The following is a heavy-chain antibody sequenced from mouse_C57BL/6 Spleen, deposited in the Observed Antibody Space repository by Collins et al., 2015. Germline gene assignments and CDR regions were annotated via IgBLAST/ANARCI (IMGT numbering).Heavy chain of an antibody. CDR1: GYTFTNYW. CDR2: IYPGGGYT. J-gene: IGHJ3*01. CDR3: ARKTARAGFAY. D-gene: IGHD3-2*01. V-gene: IGHV1-63*02. Sequence: QVQLQQSGAELVRPGTSVKISCKASGYTFTNYWLGWVKQRPGHGLEWIGDIYPGGGYTNYNEKFKGKATLTADTSSSTAYMQLSSLTSEDSAVYFCARKTARAGFAYWGQGTLVTVSA.